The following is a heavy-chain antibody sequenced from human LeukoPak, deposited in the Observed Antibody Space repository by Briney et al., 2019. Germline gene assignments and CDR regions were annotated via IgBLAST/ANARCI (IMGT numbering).Heavy chain of an antibody. CDR3: ASRKLGNDY. Sequence: SETLSLTCTVSGGSVSDYYWSWIRQSPGKGLEWIGYIYYTGTSYNPSLKSRVTINLSSVTAADTAVYYCASRKLGNDYWGQGTLVTVSS. CDR1: GGSVSDYY. CDR2: IYYTGT. V-gene: IGHV4-59*02. J-gene: IGHJ4*02. D-gene: IGHD7-27*01.